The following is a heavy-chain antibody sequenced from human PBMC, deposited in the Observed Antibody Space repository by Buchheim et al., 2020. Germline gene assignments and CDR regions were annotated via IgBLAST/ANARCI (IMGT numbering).Heavy chain of an antibody. V-gene: IGHV3-23*01. J-gene: IGHJ4*02. Sequence: EVQLLESGGGLVQTGGSLRLSCTASGFSFSGYVMAWVSQAPGKGLQWVSSISGSGDRTYYADSVKGRFTISRDNSKNTLYLQMNSLRAEDTAVYYCARDLFGYYYDSSGYYPGDYWGQGTL. CDR1: GFSFSGYV. CDR3: ARDLFGYYYDSSGYYPGDY. D-gene: IGHD3-22*01. CDR2: ISGSGDRT.